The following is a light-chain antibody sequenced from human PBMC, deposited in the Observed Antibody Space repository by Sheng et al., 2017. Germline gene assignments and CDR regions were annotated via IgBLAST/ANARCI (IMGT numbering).Light chain of an antibody. Sequence: DIQMTQSPSSLSASVGDRVTITCRASQSVSSYLNWYQQKPGKAPNLLIYGVSNLQSGVPSRFSGSGSGTDFTLTISSLQPEDLGNYYCQQSHSLPITFGGGTKVDMK. J-gene: IGKJ4*01. CDR2: GVS. CDR3: QQSHSLPIT. CDR1: QSVSSY. V-gene: IGKV1-39*01.